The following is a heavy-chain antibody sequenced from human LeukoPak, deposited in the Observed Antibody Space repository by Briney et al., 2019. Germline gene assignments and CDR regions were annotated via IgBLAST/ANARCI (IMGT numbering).Heavy chain of an antibody. Sequence: ASVKVSCKASGYTFTGYYMHWVRQAPGQGLEWMGWINPNSGGTNYAQKFQGRVTMTRDTSISTAYMELSRLRSDDTAVYYCARGHGSGRGYFDYWGQGTLVTVSS. CDR3: ARGHGSGRGYFDY. CDR2: INPNSGGT. D-gene: IGHD3-10*01. CDR1: GYTFTGYY. J-gene: IGHJ4*02. V-gene: IGHV1-2*02.